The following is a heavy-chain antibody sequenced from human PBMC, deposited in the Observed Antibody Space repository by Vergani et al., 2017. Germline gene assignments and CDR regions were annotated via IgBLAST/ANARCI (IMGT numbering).Heavy chain of an antibody. D-gene: IGHD3-9*01. Sequence: EVQLVESGGGLVQPGGSLRLSCAASGFTFSSYWMSWVRQAPGKGLEWVANIKQDGSEKYYVDSVKGRFTISRDNAKNSLYLQMNSLRAEDTAVYYCARLAHYFDWSVGWFDPWGQGTLVTVSS. CDR1: GFTFSSYW. V-gene: IGHV3-7*01. J-gene: IGHJ5*02. CDR3: ARLAHYFDWSVGWFDP. CDR2: IKQDGSEK.